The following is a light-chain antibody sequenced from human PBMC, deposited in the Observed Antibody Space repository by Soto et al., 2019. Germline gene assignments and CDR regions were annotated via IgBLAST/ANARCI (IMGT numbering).Light chain of an antibody. CDR2: AAS. J-gene: IGKJ4*01. V-gene: IGKV1-27*01. CDR1: QDINNY. Sequence: DIQMTQSPSSLSASVGDRVTITCRASQDINNYLAWYQQRPGKVPKLLIYAASTLQSGVPSRFSGRGSGTDFTLTISSLQPEDVATYYCQKYDIAPRTFGGGTKVEIK. CDR3: QKYDIAPRT.